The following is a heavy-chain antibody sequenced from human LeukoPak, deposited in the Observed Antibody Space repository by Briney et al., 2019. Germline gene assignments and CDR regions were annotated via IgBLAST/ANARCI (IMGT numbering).Heavy chain of an antibody. CDR1: GGSISSGGYS. J-gene: IGHJ5*02. Sequence: SQTLSLTCAVSGGSISSGGYSWSWIPQPPGKGLEWIGYIYHSGSTYYNPSLKSRVTISVDRSKNQFSLKLSSVTAADTAVYYCTRSAGTTRFDPWGQGTLVTVSS. CDR2: IYHSGST. D-gene: IGHD3-10*01. CDR3: TRSAGTTRFDP. V-gene: IGHV4-30-2*01.